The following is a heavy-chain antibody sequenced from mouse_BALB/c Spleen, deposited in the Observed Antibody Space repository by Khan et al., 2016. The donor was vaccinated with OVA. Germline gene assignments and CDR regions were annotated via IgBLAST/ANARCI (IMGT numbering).Heavy chain of an antibody. CDR2: ISYSGST. V-gene: IGHV3-2*02. J-gene: IGHJ2*01. CDR1: GYSITSGYG. D-gene: IGHD1-2*01. CDR3: ARTARIKY. Sequence: EVQLVESGPGLVKPSQSLSLTCTVTGYSITSGYGWNWIRQFPGNTLEWMGYISYSGSTNYNPSLKSRISITRDTSKNQFFLQLNSVTTEDTATYYCARTARIKYWGQGTTLTVSS.